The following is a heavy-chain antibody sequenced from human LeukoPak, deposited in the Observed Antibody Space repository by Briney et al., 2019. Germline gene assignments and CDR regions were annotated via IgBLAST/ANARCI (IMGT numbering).Heavy chain of an antibody. D-gene: IGHD1-20*01. CDR3: AITGITGY. V-gene: IGHV4-34*01. CDR1: GGSFSGYY. Sequence: KPSETLSLTCAVYGGSFSGYYWSWIRQPPGKGLEWIGEINHSGSTNYNPSLKSRVTISVDTSKNQFSLKLSSVTAADTAVYYCAITGITGYWGQGTLVTVSS. J-gene: IGHJ4*02. CDR2: INHSGST.